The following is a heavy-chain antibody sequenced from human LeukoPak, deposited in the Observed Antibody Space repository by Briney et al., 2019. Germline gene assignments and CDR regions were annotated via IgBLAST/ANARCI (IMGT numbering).Heavy chain of an antibody. Sequence: ASVKVSCKPSRGTFSSYAISCVRHAPGQGLEWMGGIIPIFGTANYAQKFQGRVTITADESTSTAYMELSSLRSEDTAVYYCARGYDFWSDYWGQGTLVTVSS. CDR2: IIPIFGTA. CDR1: RGTFSSYA. J-gene: IGHJ4*02. V-gene: IGHV1-69*01. CDR3: ARGYDFWSDY. D-gene: IGHD3-3*01.